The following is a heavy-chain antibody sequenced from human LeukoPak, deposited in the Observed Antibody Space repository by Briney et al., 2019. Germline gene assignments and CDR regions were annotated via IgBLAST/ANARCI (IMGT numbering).Heavy chain of an antibody. CDR2: IYYSEST. Sequence: SESLSLTCTVSGGSISSDDSYWGWLPQPPGKGLEWTMYIYYSESTYYNSSLKSRVTISVDTSKNQYSLKLRSVTAPNTAVYYCARESTARDEDSSAPYGMDVWGQGTTVTVSS. CDR1: GGSISSDDSY. CDR3: ARESTARDEDSSAPYGMDV. J-gene: IGHJ6*02. D-gene: IGHD3-22*01. V-gene: IGHV4-30-4*02.